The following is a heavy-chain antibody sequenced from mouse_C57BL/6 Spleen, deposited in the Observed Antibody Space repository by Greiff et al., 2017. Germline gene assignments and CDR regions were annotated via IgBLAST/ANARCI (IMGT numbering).Heavy chain of an antibody. V-gene: IGHV5-16*01. CDR1: GFPFSDYY. J-gene: IGHJ1*03. CDR3: ARVTYDYDWYIDV. CDR2: INYDGSST. D-gene: IGHD2-4*01. Sequence: EVQRVESEGGLVQPGRSMKLSCTASGFPFSDYYMAWVRQVPEKGLEWVANINYDGSSTYYLDSLKSRFILSRDNAKNNLYLQVNRLTSEDTATYYCARVTYDYDWYIDVWGTRTTVTVSS.